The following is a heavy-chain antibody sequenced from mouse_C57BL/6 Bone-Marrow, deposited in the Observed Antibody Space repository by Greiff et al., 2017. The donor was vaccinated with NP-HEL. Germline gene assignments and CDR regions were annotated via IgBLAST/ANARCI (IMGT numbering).Heavy chain of an antibody. D-gene: IGHD3-3*01. V-gene: IGHV1-81*01. CDR3: ARGKDLDNDYDY. Sequence: VKLQQSGAELARPGASVKLSCKASGYTFTSYGISWVKQRTGQGLEWIGEIYPRSGNTYYTEKFKGKATLTADKSSSTAYMELRSLTSEDSAVYFCARGKDLDNDYDYWGQGTTLTVSS. CDR2: IYPRSGNT. CDR1: GYTFTSYG. J-gene: IGHJ2*01.